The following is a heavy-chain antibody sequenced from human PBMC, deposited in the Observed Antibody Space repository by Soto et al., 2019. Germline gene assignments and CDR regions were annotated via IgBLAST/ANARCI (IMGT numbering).Heavy chain of an antibody. J-gene: IGHJ5*02. D-gene: IGHD1-20*01. CDR1: GGSISSYY. CDR2: IYYSGST. CDR3: ARDRISGSNWFDP. Sequence: PSETLSLTCTVSGGSISSYYWSWIRQPPGKGLEWIGYIYYSGSTNYNPSLKSRVTISEDTSKNQFSLKMSSVTAADTAVYYCARDRISGSNWFDPWGQGTLVTVSS. V-gene: IGHV4-59*01.